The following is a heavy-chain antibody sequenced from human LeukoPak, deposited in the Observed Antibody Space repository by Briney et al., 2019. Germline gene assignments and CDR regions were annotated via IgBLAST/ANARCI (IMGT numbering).Heavy chain of an antibody. CDR3: AKSSGNLYYDYIWGSYSSHHYFDY. D-gene: IGHD3-16*02. CDR2: IYTSGST. Sequence: SETLSLTCTVSGGSISSNYWSWIRQPAGKGLEWIGRIYTSGSTNYNPSLKSRVTMSVDTSKNQFSLKLSSVTAADTAVYYCAKSSGNLYYDYIWGSYSSHHYFDYWGQGTLVTVSS. CDR1: GGSISSNY. V-gene: IGHV4-4*07. J-gene: IGHJ4*02.